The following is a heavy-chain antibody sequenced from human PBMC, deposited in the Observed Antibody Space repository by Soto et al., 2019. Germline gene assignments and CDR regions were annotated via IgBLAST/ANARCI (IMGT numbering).Heavy chain of an antibody. J-gene: IGHJ6*02. D-gene: IGHD1-26*01. CDR1: GFTFSTHG. CDR2: ISGSSRDI. V-gene: IGHV3-48*02. CDR3: ARSIEAARDGMDV. Sequence: GGSRRLSCTASGFTFSTHGINWVRQAPGKGLEWVSYISGSSRDIYHADSVKGRFTISRDNAENSLYLQMNSLRDEDTAVYYYARSIEAARDGMDVWGQGTTVTVSS.